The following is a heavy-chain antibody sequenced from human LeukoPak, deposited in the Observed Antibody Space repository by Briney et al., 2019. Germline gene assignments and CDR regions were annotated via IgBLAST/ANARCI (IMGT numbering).Heavy chain of an antibody. CDR3: ARHRGPYSSSWYAVDY. Sequence: SETLSLTCTVSGGSISSGSYYWSWIRQPAGKGLEWIGRIYTSGGTNYNPSLKSRVTISVDTSKNQFSLKLSSVTAADTAVYYCARHRGPYSSSWYAVDYWGQGTLVTVSS. D-gene: IGHD6-13*01. J-gene: IGHJ4*02. V-gene: IGHV4-61*02. CDR2: IYTSGGT. CDR1: GGSISSGSYY.